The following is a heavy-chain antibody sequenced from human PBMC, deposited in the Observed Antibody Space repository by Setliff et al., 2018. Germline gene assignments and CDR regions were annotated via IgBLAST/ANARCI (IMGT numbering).Heavy chain of an antibody. CDR1: GGSFSSFY. V-gene: IGHV4-34*01. J-gene: IGHJ1*01. CDR3: ARVDFTMIQGVLGL. CDR2: INHSGTT. D-gene: IGHD3-10*01. Sequence: SETLSLTCAVYGGSFSSFYWSWIRQPPGKGLEWIGEINHSGTTNYNPSLKSRVTISVDTSKKQFSLKLSSVTAADTAVYYCARVDFTMIQGVLGLWGQGTLVTVSS.